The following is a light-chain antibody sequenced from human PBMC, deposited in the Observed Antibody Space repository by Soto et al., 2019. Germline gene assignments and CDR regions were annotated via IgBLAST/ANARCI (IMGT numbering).Light chain of an antibody. Sequence: DIQMTQSPSSLSASVGDRVTITCRASQGISSWLAWYQQKPGRAPNLLIYAASSLQSGVPLRFSGSGSGTDFTLSISSLQPEDVATYYCQQLYTFPLTFGQGTRLEI. CDR3: QQLYTFPLT. V-gene: IGKV1-12*01. CDR1: QGISSW. CDR2: AAS. J-gene: IGKJ5*01.